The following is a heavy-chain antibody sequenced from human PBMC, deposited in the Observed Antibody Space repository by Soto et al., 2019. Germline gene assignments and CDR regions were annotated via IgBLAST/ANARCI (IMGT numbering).Heavy chain of an antibody. D-gene: IGHD3-10*01. J-gene: IGHJ6*02. V-gene: IGHV3-33*01. CDR3: ARQGGGSGSYYYYGMDV. Sequence: LRLSCAASGFTFSSYGMHWVRQAPGKGLEWVAVIWYDGSNKYYADSVKGRFTISRDNSKNTLYLQMNSLRAEDTAVYYCARQGGGSGSYYYYGMDVWGQGTTVTVSS. CDR1: GFTFSSYG. CDR2: IWYDGSNK.